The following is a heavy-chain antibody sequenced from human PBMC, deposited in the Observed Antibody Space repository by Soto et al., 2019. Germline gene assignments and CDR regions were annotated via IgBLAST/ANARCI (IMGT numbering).Heavy chain of an antibody. CDR1: GYTFTGYY. D-gene: IGHD6-6*01. Sequence: VASVKVSGKASGYTFTGYYMHWVRQAPGQGLEWMGWINPNSGGTNYAQKFQGRVTMTRDTSISTAYMELSRLRSDDTAVYYCAKSIAARPARRWGQGTLVTVSS. CDR3: AKSIAARPARR. V-gene: IGHV1-2*02. CDR2: INPNSGGT. J-gene: IGHJ4*02.